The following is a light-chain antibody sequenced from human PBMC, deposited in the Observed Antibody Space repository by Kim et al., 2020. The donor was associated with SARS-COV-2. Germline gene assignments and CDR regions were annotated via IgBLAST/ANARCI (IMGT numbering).Light chain of an antibody. J-gene: IGKJ2*03. Sequence: DIVMTQSPDSLAVSLGERATINCKSSQSVLYSSNNKNYLAWYQQKPGQSPKLLIYWASTREPGVPDRFSGSGSGTDFTLTISSLQAEDVAVYYCQQYYTTPYSFGQGNKLEI. CDR3: QQYYTTPYS. CDR2: WAS. V-gene: IGKV4-1*01. CDR1: QSVLYSSNNKNY.